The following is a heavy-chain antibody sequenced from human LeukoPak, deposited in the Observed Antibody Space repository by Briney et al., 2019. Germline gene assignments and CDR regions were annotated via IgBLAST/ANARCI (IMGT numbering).Heavy chain of an antibody. V-gene: IGHV3-33*01. CDR1: GFTFSSYG. D-gene: IGHD6-13*01. Sequence: GGSLRLSCAAPGFTFSSYGMHWVRQAPGKGLEWVAVIWYDGSNKYYADSVKGRFTISRDNSKNTLYLQMSSLRAEDTAVYYCARGRSSSWDFDYWGQGTLVTVSS. CDR3: ARGRSSSWDFDY. CDR2: IWYDGSNK. J-gene: IGHJ4*02.